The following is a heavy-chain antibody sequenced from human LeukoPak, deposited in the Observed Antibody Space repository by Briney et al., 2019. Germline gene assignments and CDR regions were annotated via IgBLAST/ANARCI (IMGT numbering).Heavy chain of an antibody. D-gene: IGHD5-24*01. CDR1: GFTFSSNY. V-gene: IGHV4-34*01. J-gene: IGHJ6*02. CDR2: INHSGST. Sequence: GSLRLSCAASGFTFSSNYMSWVRQAPGKGLEWIGEINHSGSTNYNPSLKSRVTISVDTSKNQFSLKLSSVTAADTAVYYCARGVRRWLQPGRYYYYGMDVWGQGTTVTVSS. CDR3: ARGVRRWLQPGRYYYYGMDV.